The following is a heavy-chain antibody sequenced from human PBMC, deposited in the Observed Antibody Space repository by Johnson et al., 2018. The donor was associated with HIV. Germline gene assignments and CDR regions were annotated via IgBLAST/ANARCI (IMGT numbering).Heavy chain of an antibody. CDR1: GFTFSSYG. Sequence: QVQLVESVGGVVQPGRSLRLSCAASGFTFSSYGMHWVRQAPGKGLECVAVISYDGSNKYYADSVKGRFTISRDNSKNKLYLQMNSLRAEDTAVYYCARGRRIQLWLLADAFDIGGQGAMVTVSS. CDR2: ISYDGSNK. CDR3: ARGRRIQLWLLADAFDI. D-gene: IGHD5-18*01. V-gene: IGHV3-30*03. J-gene: IGHJ3*02.